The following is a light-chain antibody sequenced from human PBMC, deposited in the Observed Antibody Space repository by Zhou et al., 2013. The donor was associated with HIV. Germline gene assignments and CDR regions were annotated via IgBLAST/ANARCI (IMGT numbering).Light chain of an antibody. V-gene: IGKV1-39*01. Sequence: IQMTQSPSSLSASIGDRVTITCRARINIRTSLNWYQQKPGKTPNLIIHDASDLQSGVPSRFNGSGSGTDFTLTITSLRPEDFATYYCQQYYSYPFTFGPGTKVDIK. CDR1: INIRTS. CDR2: DAS. J-gene: IGKJ3*01. CDR3: QQYYSYPFT.